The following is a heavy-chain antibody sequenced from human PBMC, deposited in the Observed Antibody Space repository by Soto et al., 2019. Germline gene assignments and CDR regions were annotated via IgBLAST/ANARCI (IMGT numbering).Heavy chain of an antibody. D-gene: IGHD3-3*01. J-gene: IGHJ5*02. V-gene: IGHV3-21*01. CDR2: ISSSSSYI. CDR3: ARAPGGYAFWSGPARNWFDT. Sequence: GGSLRLSCAASGFTFSSYSMNWVRQAPGKGLEWVSSISSSSSYIYYADSVKGRFTISRDNAKNSLYLQMNSLRAEDTAVYYCARAPGGYAFWSGPARNWFDTWGQGTLVTVSS. CDR1: GFTFSSYS.